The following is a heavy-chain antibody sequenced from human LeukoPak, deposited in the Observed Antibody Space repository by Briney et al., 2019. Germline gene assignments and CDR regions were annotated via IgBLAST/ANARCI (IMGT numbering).Heavy chain of an antibody. V-gene: IGHV4-34*01. D-gene: IGHD3-3*01. CDR2: INHSGST. CDR1: GGSFSGYY. J-gene: IGHJ5*02. CDR3: ARAPRRPVEGWFDP. Sequence: PSETLSLTCAVYGGSFSGYYWSWIRQPPGKGLEWIGEINHSGSTNYNPSLKSRVTTSVDTSKNQFSLKLSSVTAADTAVYYCARAPRRPVEGWFDPWGQGTLVTVSS.